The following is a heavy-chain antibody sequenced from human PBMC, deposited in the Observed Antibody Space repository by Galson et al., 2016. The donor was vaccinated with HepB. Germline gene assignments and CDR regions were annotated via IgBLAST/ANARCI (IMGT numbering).Heavy chain of an antibody. CDR3: AREGGRCYSCFDY. Sequence: SLRLSCAASGITFSRNAMNWVRQAPGKGLEWVAVISYDGSNKYYADSVKGRFTISGDNSKNTLYLQMNSLRAEDTAVYYCAREGGRCYSCFDYWGQGTLVTFSS. D-gene: IGHD2-15*01. CDR1: GITFSRNA. J-gene: IGHJ4*02. CDR2: ISYDGSNK. V-gene: IGHV3-30-3*01.